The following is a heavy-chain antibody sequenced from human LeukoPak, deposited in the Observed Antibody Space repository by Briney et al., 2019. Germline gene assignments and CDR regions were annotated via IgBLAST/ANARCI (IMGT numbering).Heavy chain of an antibody. CDR2: INHSGST. CDR3: ARFVRGIFGFSYGDYGDYYYYMDV. Sequence: PSETLSLTCAVYGGSFSGYYWSWIRQPPGKGLEWIGEINHSGSTNYNPSLKSRVTISVDTSKNQFSLKLSSVTAADTAVYYCARFVRGIFGFSYGDYGDYYYYMDVWGKGTTVTVSS. J-gene: IGHJ6*03. CDR1: GGSFSGYY. D-gene: IGHD4-17*01. V-gene: IGHV4-34*01.